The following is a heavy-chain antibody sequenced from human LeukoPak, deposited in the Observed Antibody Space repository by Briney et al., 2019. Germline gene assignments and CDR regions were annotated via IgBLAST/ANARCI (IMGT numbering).Heavy chain of an antibody. J-gene: IGHJ6*02. V-gene: IGHV4-31*03. Sequence: KPSQTLSLTCTVSGGSISSGGYYWSWIRQHPGKGLEWMGYIYYSGSTYYNPSLKSRVTISVDTSKNQFSLKLSSVTAADTAVYYCARGGPANYYYYYGMDVWGQGTTVTVSS. CDR2: IYYSGST. CDR1: GGSISSGGYY. CDR3: ARGGPANYYYYYGMDV. D-gene: IGHD2-2*01.